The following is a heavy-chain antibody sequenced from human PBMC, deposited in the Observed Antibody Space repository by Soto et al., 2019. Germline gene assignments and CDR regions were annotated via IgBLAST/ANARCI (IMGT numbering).Heavy chain of an antibody. V-gene: IGHV3-23*01. CDR2: ISGSGGST. CDR3: AAGQWLQREFDY. D-gene: IGHD6-19*01. J-gene: IGHJ4*02. CDR1: GFTFSSYA. Sequence: GGSLRLSCAASGFTFSSYAMSWVRQAPGKGLEWVSAISGSGGSTYYADSVKGRFTISRDNSKNTLYLQMNSLRAEDTAVYYCAAGQWLQREFDYWGQGTLVTVSS.